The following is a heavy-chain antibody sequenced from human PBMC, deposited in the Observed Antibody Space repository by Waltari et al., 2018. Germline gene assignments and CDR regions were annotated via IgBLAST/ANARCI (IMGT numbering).Heavy chain of an antibody. CDR3: ARDGWAPRRYYGMDV. V-gene: IGHV3-7*01. Sequence: EVQLVESGGGLVQPGGSLRLSCAASGFTFSSYWMSWVRQAPGQGLEWVANIKQDGSEKYYVDSVKGRFTISRDNAKNSLYLQMNSLRAEDTAVYYCARDGWAPRRYYGMDVWGQGTTVTVSS. CDR2: IKQDGSEK. D-gene: IGHD1-26*01. J-gene: IGHJ6*02. CDR1: GFTFSSYW.